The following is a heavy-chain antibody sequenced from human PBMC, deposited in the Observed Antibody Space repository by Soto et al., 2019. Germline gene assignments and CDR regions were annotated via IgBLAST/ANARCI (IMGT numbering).Heavy chain of an antibody. J-gene: IGHJ3*02. Sequence: ASVKVSCKASGYTFTSYGISWVRQAPGQGLEWMGWISAYNGNTNYAQKLQGRVTMTTDTSTSTAYMELRSLRSDDTAVYYCATASMVRGVITAAFDIWGQGTMVTVSS. CDR2: ISAYNGNT. CDR1: GYTFTSYG. D-gene: IGHD3-10*01. CDR3: ATASMVRGVITAAFDI. V-gene: IGHV1-18*01.